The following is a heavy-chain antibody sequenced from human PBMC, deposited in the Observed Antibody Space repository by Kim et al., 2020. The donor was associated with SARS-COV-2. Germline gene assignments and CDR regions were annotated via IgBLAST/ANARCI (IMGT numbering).Heavy chain of an antibody. CDR2: ISYDGSNK. J-gene: IGHJ4*02. V-gene: IGHV3-30*18. Sequence: GGSLRLSCAASGFTFSSYGMHWVRQAPGKGLEWVAVISYDGSNKYYADSVKGRFTISRDNSKNTLYLQMNSLRAGDTAVYYCANLGGSWTDTWIDYWGQGTLVTVSS. CDR3: ANLGGSWTDTWIDY. D-gene: IGHD1-1*01. CDR1: GFTFSSYG.